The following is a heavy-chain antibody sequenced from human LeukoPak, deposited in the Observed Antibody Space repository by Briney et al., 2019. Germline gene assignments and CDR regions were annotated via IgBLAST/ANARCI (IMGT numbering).Heavy chain of an antibody. J-gene: IGHJ1*01. CDR3: ARGDGGDQGYFQD. CDR1: GFTFSNFW. Sequence: GGSLRLSCVASGFTFSNFWMYWVRQAPGKGLEWVANINQGGNVELYVDSVKGRFNIFRDNAENALNLHMNSLRADDTAVYYCARGDGGDQGYFQDWGQGPLVTVSS. D-gene: IGHD4-23*01. V-gene: IGHV3-7*04. CDR2: INQGGNVE.